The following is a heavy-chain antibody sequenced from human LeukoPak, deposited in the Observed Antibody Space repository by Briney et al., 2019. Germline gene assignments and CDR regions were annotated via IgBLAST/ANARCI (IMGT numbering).Heavy chain of an antibody. CDR2: IIPIFGTA. D-gene: IGHD5-18*01. CDR3: ASSVDTAMVRPFDY. J-gene: IGHJ4*02. CDR1: GGTFSSYA. Sequence: SVKVSCKASGGTFSSYAISWVRQAPGQGLEWMGGIIPIFGTANYAQKFQGRVTITTDESTSTAYMELSSLRSEDTAMYYCASSVDTAMVRPFDYWGQGTLVTVSS. V-gene: IGHV1-69*05.